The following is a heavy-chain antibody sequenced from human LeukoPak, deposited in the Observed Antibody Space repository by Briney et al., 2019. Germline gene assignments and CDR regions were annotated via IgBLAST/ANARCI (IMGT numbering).Heavy chain of an antibody. V-gene: IGHV4-38-2*02. CDR1: GYSFSSDSF. Sequence: PSETLSLTCSVSGYSFSSDSFWGWIRQPPGKGLEWVGTIYEGGRTFYNSSLKSRVTISIDTSKNQFSLEVNSVTAADTAVYYCARAARPTNNWFDPWGQGTLVTVSS. D-gene: IGHD6-6*01. J-gene: IGHJ5*02. CDR3: ARAARPTNNWFDP. CDR2: IYEGGRT.